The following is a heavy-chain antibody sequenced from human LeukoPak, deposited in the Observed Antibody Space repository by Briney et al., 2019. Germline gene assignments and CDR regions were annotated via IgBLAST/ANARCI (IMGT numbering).Heavy chain of an antibody. V-gene: IGHV3-53*01. CDR2: IYSGGST. CDR1: GFTVSSNY. J-gene: IGHJ6*02. Sequence: GGSLRLSCAASGFTVSSNYMSWVRQAPGKGLEWVSVIYSGGSTYYADSVKGRFTISRDNSKNTLYLQMNSLRAEDTAVYYCARDHDILTGYYSPYGMDVWGQGTTVTVSS. D-gene: IGHD3-9*01. CDR3: ARDHDILTGYYSPYGMDV.